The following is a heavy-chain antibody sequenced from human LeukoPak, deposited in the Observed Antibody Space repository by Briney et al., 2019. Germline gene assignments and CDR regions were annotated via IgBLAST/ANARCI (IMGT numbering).Heavy chain of an antibody. CDR2: IIPILGIA. Sequence: ASVKVSCKASGGTFSSYAISWVRQAPGQGLEWMGRIIPILGIANYAQKFQGRVTMTGDTSTSTVYMELSSLRSEDTAVYYCARVEAVASRRYFDYWGQGTLVTVSS. CDR3: ARVEAVASRRYFDY. J-gene: IGHJ4*02. D-gene: IGHD6-19*01. CDR1: GGTFSSYA. V-gene: IGHV1-69*04.